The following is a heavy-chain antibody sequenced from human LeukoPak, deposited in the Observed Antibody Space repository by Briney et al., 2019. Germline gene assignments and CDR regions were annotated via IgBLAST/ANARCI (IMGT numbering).Heavy chain of an antibody. J-gene: IGHJ6*02. CDR3: ARGHYDFWSGYSYYYGMDV. Sequence: ASVTVSCKASGYTFTSYDINWVRQATGQGLEWMGWMNPNSGNTGYAQKFQGRVTMTRNTSISTAYMELSSLRSEDTAVYYCARGHYDFWSGYSYYYGMDVWGQGTTVTVSS. CDR1: GYTFTSYD. V-gene: IGHV1-8*01. CDR2: MNPNSGNT. D-gene: IGHD3-3*01.